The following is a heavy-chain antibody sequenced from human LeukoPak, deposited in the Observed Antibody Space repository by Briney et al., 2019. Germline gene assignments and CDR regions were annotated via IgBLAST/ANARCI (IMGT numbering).Heavy chain of an antibody. Sequence: GGSLRLSCAASGFTFSTYNMNWVRRAPGKGLEWVSYISSSSSTIYYANSVKGRFTISRDNAKNSLYLQMNSLRAEDTAVYYCAELGITMIGGVWGKGTTVTISS. CDR2: ISSSSSTI. D-gene: IGHD3-10*02. J-gene: IGHJ6*04. CDR3: AELGITMIGGV. V-gene: IGHV3-48*04. CDR1: GFTFSTYN.